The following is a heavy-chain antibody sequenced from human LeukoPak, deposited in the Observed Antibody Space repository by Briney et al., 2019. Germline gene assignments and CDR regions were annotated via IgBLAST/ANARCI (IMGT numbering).Heavy chain of an antibody. CDR2: ISFDASNK. V-gene: IGHV3-30*18. CDR3: AKDVDPFGSGSYVEGFDY. J-gene: IGHJ4*02. D-gene: IGHD3-10*01. Sequence: PGGSLRLSCAASGFTFSSYGMHWVHQAPGKGLEWVAVISFDASNKYYADSVKGRFTISRDNSKNTLYLQMNSLRAEDTAVYYCAKDVDPFGSGSYVEGFDYWGQGTLVTVSS. CDR1: GFTFSSYG.